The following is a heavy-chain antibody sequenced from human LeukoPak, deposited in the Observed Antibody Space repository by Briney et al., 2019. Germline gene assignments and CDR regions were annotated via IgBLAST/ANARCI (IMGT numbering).Heavy chain of an antibody. CDR1: GFTFSSHA. CDR3: TWGGSGYYAH. J-gene: IGHJ4*02. V-gene: IGHV3-23*01. D-gene: IGHD3-3*01. Sequence: GGSLRLSCAASGFTFSSHAMSWVRQAPGKGLEWVSLISGSGDSTYYAASVKGRFTISRDNSKNTLYLQVNSLRGEDTAVYYCTWGGSGYYAHWGQGTLVTVSS. CDR2: ISGSGDST.